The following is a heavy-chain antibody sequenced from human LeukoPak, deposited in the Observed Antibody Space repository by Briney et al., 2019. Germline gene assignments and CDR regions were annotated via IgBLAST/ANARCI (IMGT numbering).Heavy chain of an antibody. CDR1: GFTFSSYS. D-gene: IGHD4-17*01. CDR2: ISSSSSYI. Sequence: GGSLRLSCAASGFTFSSYSMNWVRQAPGKGLEWVSSISSSSSYIYYADSVKGRFTISRDNAKNSLYLQMNSLRVEDTAVYYCARHGDGFYHGMDVWGQGTTVTVSS. CDR3: ARHGDGFYHGMDV. V-gene: IGHV3-21*01. J-gene: IGHJ6*01.